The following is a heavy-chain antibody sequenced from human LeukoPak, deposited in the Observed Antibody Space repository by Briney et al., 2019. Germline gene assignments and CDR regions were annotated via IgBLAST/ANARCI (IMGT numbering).Heavy chain of an antibody. Sequence: GGSLRLSCAASGFTFSSYWMSWVRQAPGKGLEWVANIKQDGSEKYYVDSVKGRFTISRDNAKNSLYLQMNSLRAEDTAVYYCAKVYATTRYNWNYVGIDYWGQGTLVTVSS. J-gene: IGHJ4*02. CDR1: GFTFSSYW. V-gene: IGHV3-7*03. CDR2: IKQDGSEK. D-gene: IGHD1-7*01. CDR3: AKVYATTRYNWNYVGIDY.